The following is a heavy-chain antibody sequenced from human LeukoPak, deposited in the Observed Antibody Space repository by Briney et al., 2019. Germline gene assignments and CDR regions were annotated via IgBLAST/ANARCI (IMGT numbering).Heavy chain of an antibody. CDR2: IYYSGST. V-gene: IGHV4-59*01. Sequence: SETLSLTCTVSGGSISSYYWSWIRQPPGKGLEWIGYIYYSGSTNYNPSLKSRVTISLDTSKNQFSLKLSSVTAADTAVYYCATSISKYGAVGSFDYWGQGTLVTVSS. CDR3: ATSISKYGAVGSFDY. CDR1: GGSISSYY. J-gene: IGHJ4*02. D-gene: IGHD4/OR15-4a*01.